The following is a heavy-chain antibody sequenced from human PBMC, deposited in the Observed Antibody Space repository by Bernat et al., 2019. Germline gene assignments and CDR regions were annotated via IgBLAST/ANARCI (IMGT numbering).Heavy chain of an antibody. J-gene: IGHJ4*02. CDR3: VRDPNRRLDY. D-gene: IGHD2-21*02. V-gene: IGHV3-74*01. CDR2: INIDGTTT. Sequence: EVQLAESRGGLVQPGGSLRLSCAASGFTFRDYWMDWVRHAPGKGPVWVSRINIDGTTTNYADSVKGRFTMSRDNAKNTVYLQMNSLRAEDTAVYYCVRDPNRRLDYWGQGTQVTVSP. CDR1: GFTFRDYW.